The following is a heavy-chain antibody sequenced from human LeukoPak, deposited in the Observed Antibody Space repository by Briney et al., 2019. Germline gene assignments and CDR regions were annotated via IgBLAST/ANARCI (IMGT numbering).Heavy chain of an antibody. CDR2: ISSSSSYI. CDR1: GFTFSSYS. Sequence: GGSLRPSCAASGFTFSSYSMNWVRQAPGKGLEWVSSISSSSSYIYYADSVKGRFTISRDNAKNSLYLQMNSLRAEDTAVYYCARDHRPGYYDFWSGYLYYFDYWGQGTLVTVSS. CDR3: ARDHRPGYYDFWSGYLYYFDY. J-gene: IGHJ4*02. D-gene: IGHD3-3*01. V-gene: IGHV3-21*01.